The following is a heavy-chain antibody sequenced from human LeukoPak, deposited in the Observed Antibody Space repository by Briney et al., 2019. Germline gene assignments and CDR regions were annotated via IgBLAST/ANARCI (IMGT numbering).Heavy chain of an antibody. CDR3: ARGMSSTSFMVWFDP. D-gene: IGHD2-2*01. V-gene: IGHV1-18*01. J-gene: IGHJ5*02. Sequence: GASVKASCKASGYTFTSYGISWVRQAPGQGLEWMGWISAYNGNTNYAQKLQGRVTMTTDTSTSTAYMELRSLRSDDTAVYYCARGMSSTSFMVWFDPWGQGTLVTVSS. CDR1: GYTFTSYG. CDR2: ISAYNGNT.